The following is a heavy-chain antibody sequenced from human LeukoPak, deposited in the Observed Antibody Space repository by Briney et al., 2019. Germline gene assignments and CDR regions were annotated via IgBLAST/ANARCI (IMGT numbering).Heavy chain of an antibody. CDR2: ISHTGST. CDR1: GDSISRHY. J-gene: IGHJ5*02. V-gene: IGHV4-59*11. CDR3: ARLLGATWFDP. Sequence: SETLSLTCLVSGDSISRHYWTWVRRPPGKGLDWIGYISHTGSTTYNPSLTSRATTSMDTSKNQFSLTLTSMTAADTAVYYCARLLGATWFDPWGQGTLVTVSS. D-gene: IGHD1-26*01.